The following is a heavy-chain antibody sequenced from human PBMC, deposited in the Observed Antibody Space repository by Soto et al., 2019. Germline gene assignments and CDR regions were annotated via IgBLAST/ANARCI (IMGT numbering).Heavy chain of an antibody. J-gene: IGHJ6*02. CDR1: GDTFSSYA. Sequence: QVQLVQCGAEVKKPGSSVKVSCKASGDTFSSYAISWVRQAPGQGLEWMGGIIPISETTNYAQKFQGRVTITADESKSTAYMELSSLRSEDTPVYYCARSQGSSTSLEIYYYYYYGMDVWGQGTTVTVSS. V-gene: IGHV1-69*01. D-gene: IGHD2-2*01. CDR2: IIPISETT. CDR3: ARSQGSSTSLEIYYYYYYGMDV.